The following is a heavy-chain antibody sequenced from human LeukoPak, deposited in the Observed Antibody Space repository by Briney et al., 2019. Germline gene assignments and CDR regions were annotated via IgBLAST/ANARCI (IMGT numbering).Heavy chain of an antibody. CDR1: GGTFSSYA. D-gene: IGHD5-18*01. J-gene: IGHJ4*02. V-gene: IGHV1-69*13. Sequence: ASVKVSCKASGGTFSSYAISWVRQAPGQGLEWMGGIIPIFGTANYAQKFQGRVTITADESTSTAYMELSSLRSEDTAVYYCARAAMAPYYFDYWGQGTLVTVSS. CDR2: IIPIFGTA. CDR3: ARAAMAPYYFDY.